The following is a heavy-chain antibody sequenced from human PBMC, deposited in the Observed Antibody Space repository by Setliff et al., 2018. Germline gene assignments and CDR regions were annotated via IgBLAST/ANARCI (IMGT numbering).Heavy chain of an antibody. V-gene: IGHV1-46*01. CDR3: AREAKRNVVVVVAATPVY. J-gene: IGHJ4*02. Sequence: ASVKVSCKASGYTFTSYYMHWVRQAPGQGLEWMGIISPSGGSTSYAQKFQGRVTMTRDTSTSTVYMELSSLRSEDTAVYYCAREAKRNVVVVVAATPVYWGQGTLVTVSS. D-gene: IGHD2-15*01. CDR2: ISPSGGST. CDR1: GYTFTSYY.